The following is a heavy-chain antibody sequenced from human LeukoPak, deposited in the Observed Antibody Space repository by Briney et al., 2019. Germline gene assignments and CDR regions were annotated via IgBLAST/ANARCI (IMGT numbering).Heavy chain of an antibody. CDR1: GFTFSNYW. J-gene: IGHJ4*02. CDR2: INFDGSST. CDR3: TRLHYDFWSAYDS. Sequence: GGSLRLSCAASGFTFSNYWMHWVRQAPGKGLVWVSRINFDGSSTSYADSVKGRFTIFRDNAKNTLYLQMNSLRDEETAVYYCTRLHYDFWSAYDSWGQGTLVTVSS. D-gene: IGHD3-3*01. V-gene: IGHV3-74*01.